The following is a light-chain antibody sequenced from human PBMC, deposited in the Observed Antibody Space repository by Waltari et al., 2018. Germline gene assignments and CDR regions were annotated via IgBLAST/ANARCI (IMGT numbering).Light chain of an antibody. Sequence: QSALTQPASVSGSPGQSITISCPGSSTDIGGYAYVPWYRQDPGKAPKLIIHNVNQRPSGVADRFSGSKSGNTASLTISGLQAEDEAHYFCNSYTSRSTMIFGGGTTLTV. V-gene: IGLV2-14*01. CDR3: NSYTSRSTMI. CDR2: NVN. CDR1: STDIGGYAY. J-gene: IGLJ2*01.